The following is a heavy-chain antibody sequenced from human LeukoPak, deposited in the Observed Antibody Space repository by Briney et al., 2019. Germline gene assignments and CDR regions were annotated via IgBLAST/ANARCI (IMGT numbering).Heavy chain of an antibody. Sequence: SETLSLTCTVSGGPIRSYYWSWIRQPPGKGLEWIGYIYYSGSTSYNPSLKSRVTISADTSKNQFSLKLTSVTAADTAVYYCARVGSRGNAFDIWGQGTMVTVSS. D-gene: IGHD1-26*01. CDR2: IYYSGST. CDR1: GGPIRSYY. CDR3: ARVGSRGNAFDI. V-gene: IGHV4-59*01. J-gene: IGHJ3*02.